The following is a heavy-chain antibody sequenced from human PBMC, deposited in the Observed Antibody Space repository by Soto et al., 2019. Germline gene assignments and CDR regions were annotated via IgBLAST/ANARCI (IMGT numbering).Heavy chain of an antibody. CDR3: ARHCGRFLEWFHGEIDY. V-gene: IGHV4-39*01. CDR2: IYYSGST. Sequence: QLQLQESGPGLVKPSETLSLTCTVSCGSISSSSYYWGWIRQPPGKGLEWIGSIYYSGSTYYNPSLKSRVTISVDTSKNQFSLKLSSVTAADTAVYYCARHCGRFLEWFHGEIDYWGQGTLVTVSS. J-gene: IGHJ4*02. D-gene: IGHD3-3*01. CDR1: CGSISSSSYY.